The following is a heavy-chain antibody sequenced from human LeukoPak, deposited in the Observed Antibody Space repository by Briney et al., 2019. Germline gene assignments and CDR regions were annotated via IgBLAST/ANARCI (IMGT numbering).Heavy chain of an antibody. CDR1: GSTFSRYW. Sequence: PGGSLILSCAASGSTFSRYWMHWVRQAPGKGLVWVSRVKSDGSDTIYADSVKGRFTISRDNAKNTLYLQMDSLRAEDTAVYYCTTGIGNYYYYWGQGTLVTVAS. J-gene: IGHJ4*02. CDR2: VKSDGSDT. D-gene: IGHD3-10*01. CDR3: TTGIGNYYYY. V-gene: IGHV3-74*01.